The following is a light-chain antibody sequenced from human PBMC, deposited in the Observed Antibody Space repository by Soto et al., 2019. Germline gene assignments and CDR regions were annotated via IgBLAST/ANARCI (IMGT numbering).Light chain of an antibody. CDR1: QSISSY. J-gene: IGKJ2*01. CDR2: AAS. Sequence: DIQMTQSPSSLSASVGDRVTITCRASQSISSYLNWYQQKPGKAPKLLIYAASSLQSGVPSRFSGSGSRTDFTLTISSLQPEDFGTYYCQQSYSTPLYTFGQGTKLEIK. CDR3: QQSYSTPLYT. V-gene: IGKV1-39*01.